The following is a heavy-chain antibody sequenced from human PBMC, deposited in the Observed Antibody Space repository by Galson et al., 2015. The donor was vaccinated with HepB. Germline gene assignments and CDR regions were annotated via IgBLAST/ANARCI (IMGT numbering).Heavy chain of an antibody. V-gene: IGHV3-7*03. D-gene: IGHD3-22*01. CDR1: GFTFSSYW. CDR3: ASYYYDSSGYSSWYFDL. J-gene: IGHJ2*01. CDR2: IKQDGSEK. Sequence: SLRLSCAASGFTFSSYWMSWVRQAPGKGLEWVANIKQDGSEKYYVDSVKGRFTISRDNAKNSLYLQMNSLRAEDTAVYYCASYYYDSSGYSSWYFDLWGRGTLVTVSS.